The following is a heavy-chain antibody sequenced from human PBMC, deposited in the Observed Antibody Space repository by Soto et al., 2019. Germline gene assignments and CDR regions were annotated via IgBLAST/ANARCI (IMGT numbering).Heavy chain of an antibody. CDR1: GFTFRSYS. D-gene: IGHD3-10*01. J-gene: IGHJ4*02. Sequence: ESGGGLVQPGGSLRLSCVGSGFTFRSYSMDWVRQAPGKGLEWISYISSSSTTIHYADSVKGRFTISRDNAKNSLSLQMNSLRDEDTAIYYCVRDAGSWGYWGQGTLVTVSS. V-gene: IGHV3-48*02. CDR2: ISSSSTTI. CDR3: VRDAGSWGY.